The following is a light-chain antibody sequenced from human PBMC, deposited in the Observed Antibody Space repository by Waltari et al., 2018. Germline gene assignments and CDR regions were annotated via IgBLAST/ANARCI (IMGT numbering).Light chain of an antibody. CDR3: SSHRSSSTPYV. Sequence: HSALTQPASVSGSPGQSITISCTGTTSDFGRFNFVSWYQQHPGNAPKLLISDVSNRPSGVSNRFSGSKSGNTASLTISGLQAEDEADYYCSSHRSSSTPYVFGTGTKVTVL. CDR1: TSDFGRFNF. V-gene: IGLV2-14*01. J-gene: IGLJ1*01. CDR2: DVS.